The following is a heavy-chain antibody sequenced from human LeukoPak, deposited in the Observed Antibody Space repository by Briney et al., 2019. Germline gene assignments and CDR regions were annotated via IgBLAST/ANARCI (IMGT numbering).Heavy chain of an antibody. J-gene: IGHJ3*02. D-gene: IGHD3-22*01. CDR1: GGSFSGYY. V-gene: IGHV4-34*01. CDR2: INHSGST. Sequence: SETLSLTCAVYGGSFSGYYWSWIRQPPGKGLEWIGEINHSGSTNYNPSLKSRVTISVDTSKNQFSLKLSSVTAADTAVYYCAREGGDYYDSSGGAAFDIWGQGTMVTVSS. CDR3: AREGGDYYDSSGGAAFDI.